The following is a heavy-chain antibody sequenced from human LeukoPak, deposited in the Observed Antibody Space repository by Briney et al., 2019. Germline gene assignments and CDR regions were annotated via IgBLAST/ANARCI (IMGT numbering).Heavy chain of an antibody. CDR2: IYYSGST. CDR1: GGSISSYY. CDR3: ARVDSWFDP. Sequence: SETLSLTCTVSGGSISSYYWSWIRQPPGKGLEWIGSIYYSGSTYYNPSLKSRVTISVDTSKNKFSLKLSSVTAADTAVYYCARVDSWFDPWGQGTLVTVSS. J-gene: IGHJ5*02. V-gene: IGHV4-59*12.